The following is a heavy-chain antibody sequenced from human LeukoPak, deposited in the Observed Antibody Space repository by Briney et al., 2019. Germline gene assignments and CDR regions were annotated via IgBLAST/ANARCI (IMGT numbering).Heavy chain of an antibody. D-gene: IGHD6-6*01. CDR2: VKQDGSQA. CDR1: GFTFTRYW. V-gene: IGHV3-7*01. J-gene: IGHJ4*02. CDR3: SNGIYDSSY. Sequence: PGGSLTLSCATSGFTFTRYWMAWIRQSPGKGLEWVANVKQDGSQAYCLESVEGRFTISRDNAKTSLYLHINNLRAEDTAVYYCSNGIYDSSYWGQGTLVTVSS.